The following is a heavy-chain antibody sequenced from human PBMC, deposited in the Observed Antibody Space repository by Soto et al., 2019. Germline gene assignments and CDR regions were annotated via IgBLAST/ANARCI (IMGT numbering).Heavy chain of an antibody. CDR3: ASHGVGATFVDY. CDR2: IIPIFGTA. CDR1: GGTFSSYA. Sequence: QVQLVQSGAEVKKPGSSVKVSCKASGGTFSSYAISWVRQAPRQGLEWMGGIIPIFGTANYAQKFQGRVTITADESTSTAYMELSSMRSEDTAVYYWASHGVGATFVDYWGQGTLVTVSS. V-gene: IGHV1-69*01. J-gene: IGHJ4*02. D-gene: IGHD1-26*01.